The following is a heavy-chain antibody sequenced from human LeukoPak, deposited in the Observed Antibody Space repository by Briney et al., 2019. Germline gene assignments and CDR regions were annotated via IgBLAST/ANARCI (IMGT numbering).Heavy chain of an antibody. V-gene: IGHV1-24*01. CDR2: FDPEDGEM. J-gene: IGHJ4*02. CDR1: GHTLTELS. D-gene: IGHD2-21*01. CDR3: ATFGIPFDY. Sequence: ASVKVSCKVSGHTLTELSIHWLRQAPGKGLEWMARFDPEDGEMIYAQKFQGRVTMTEDTSTDTAYMELSSLRSEDTAVYYCATFGIPFDYWGQGTLVTVSS.